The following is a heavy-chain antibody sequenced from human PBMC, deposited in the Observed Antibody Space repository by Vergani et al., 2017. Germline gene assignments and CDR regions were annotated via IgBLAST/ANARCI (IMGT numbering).Heavy chain of an antibody. D-gene: IGHD1-14*01. J-gene: IGHJ4*02. V-gene: IGHV4-59*03. Sequence: QVQLQESGPGLVRPSETLSLTCTVSGGSLSGYYCNWIRQTPGEGLEGIGYVEDSWYFNYNPYLKNRVSLSSDTSHNQFSLMLSSVTVADTAVYYGANSIVSRNPPDYFDNWGRGTLVTVSS. CDR1: GGSLSGYY. CDR2: VEDSWYF. CDR3: ANSIVSRNPPDYFDN.